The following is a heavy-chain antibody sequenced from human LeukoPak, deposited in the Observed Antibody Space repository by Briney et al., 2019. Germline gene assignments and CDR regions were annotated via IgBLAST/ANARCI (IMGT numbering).Heavy chain of an antibody. V-gene: IGHV3-48*01. CDR1: GFTFSSYS. CDR3: AREGILVAGYQDAFDI. Sequence: GGSLRLSCAASGFTFSSYSMNWVRQAPGKGLEWVSYISSSSSTIYYADSVKGRFTISRDNAKNSLYLQMNSLRAEDTAVYYCAREGILVAGYQDAFDIWGQGTMVTVSS. D-gene: IGHD6-19*01. CDR2: ISSSSSTI. J-gene: IGHJ3*02.